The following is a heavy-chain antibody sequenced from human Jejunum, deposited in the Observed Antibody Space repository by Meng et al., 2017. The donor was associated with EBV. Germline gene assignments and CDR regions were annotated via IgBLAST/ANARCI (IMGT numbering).Heavy chain of an antibody. V-gene: IGHV3-23*01. CDR2: ISGSAGST. CDR3: AKLLKY. J-gene: IGHJ4*02. CDR1: GFTFSSSA. Sequence: EVQLLGSGGGLVQPGGSLRLSCAASGFTFSSSAMSWVRQAPGKGLEWVSVISGSAGSTCYADSVKGRFTISRDTSNNTLYLQMNSLRAEDTAIYYCAKLLKYWGQGTLVTVSS.